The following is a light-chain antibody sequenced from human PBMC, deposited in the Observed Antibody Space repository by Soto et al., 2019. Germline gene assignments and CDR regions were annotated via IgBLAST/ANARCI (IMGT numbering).Light chain of an antibody. CDR1: QSISSW. Sequence: DIQMTQSPSTLSASVGDRVTITCRASQSISSWLAWYQQKPGKAPKLLIYKASSLESGVPSRFSGSGSETEFTIPISSLQPDDFSTYYCQQYNSYSPYTFGQGTKLEIK. CDR3: QQYNSYSPYT. CDR2: KAS. J-gene: IGKJ2*01. V-gene: IGKV1-5*03.